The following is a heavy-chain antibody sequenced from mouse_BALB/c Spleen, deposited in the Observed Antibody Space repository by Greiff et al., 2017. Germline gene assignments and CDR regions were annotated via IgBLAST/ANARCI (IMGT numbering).Heavy chain of an antibody. CDR1: GFTFSSYA. CDR2: ISSGGST. Sequence: DVKLVESGGGLVKPGGSLKLSCAASGFTFSSYAMSWVRQTPEKRLEWVASISSGGSTYYPDSVKGRFTISRDNARNILYLQMSSLRSEDTAMYYCAREHYGSSYDYWGQGTTLTVSS. V-gene: IGHV5-6-5*01. D-gene: IGHD1-1*01. CDR3: AREHYGSSYDY. J-gene: IGHJ2*01.